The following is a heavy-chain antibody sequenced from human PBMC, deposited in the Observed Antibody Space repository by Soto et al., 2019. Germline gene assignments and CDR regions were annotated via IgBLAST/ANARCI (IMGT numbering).Heavy chain of an antibody. CDR2: MNPNSGNT. CDR1: GYTFTXYD. CDR3: ARVRITMVRGVTRYYFDY. Sequence: KVSCKASGYTFTXYDINWVRQATGQGLERMGWMNPNSGNTGYAQKFQGRVTMTRNTSISTAYMELSSLRSEDTAVYYFARVRITMVRGVTRYYFDYWGQGTLVTVSS. D-gene: IGHD3-10*01. J-gene: IGHJ4*02. V-gene: IGHV1-8*01.